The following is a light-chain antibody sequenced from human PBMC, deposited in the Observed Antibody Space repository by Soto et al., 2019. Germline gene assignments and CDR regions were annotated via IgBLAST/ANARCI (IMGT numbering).Light chain of an antibody. V-gene: IGKV1-13*02. J-gene: IGKJ5*01. CDR3: QQFNSYPIT. Sequence: AIQLTQSPSSLSASVGDRVTITCRASQDIRGALAWYQQKPGKAPKILIYDVSTLESGVPSRFSGSSSGTDFTLNITSLQPVDFATYYCQQFNSYPITFGQGKRLEIK. CDR1: QDIRGA. CDR2: DVS.